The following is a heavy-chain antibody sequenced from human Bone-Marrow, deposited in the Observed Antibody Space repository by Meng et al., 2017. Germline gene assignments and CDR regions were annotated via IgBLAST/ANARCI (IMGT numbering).Heavy chain of an antibody. Sequence: GGSLRLSCAASGFTFSDYYMNWVRQAPGRGLDWVSSISRSSTIYYADSVKGRFTIPRDNAKNSLSLQMKSLRAEDTAVYYCARGGSYCSGGSCYSRPSYYYYYYGMDVWGQGTTVTVSS. V-gene: IGHV3-69-1*01. J-gene: IGHJ6*02. CDR3: ARGGSYCSGGSCYSRPSYYYYYYGMDV. CDR2: ISRSSTI. D-gene: IGHD2-15*01. CDR1: GFTFSDYY.